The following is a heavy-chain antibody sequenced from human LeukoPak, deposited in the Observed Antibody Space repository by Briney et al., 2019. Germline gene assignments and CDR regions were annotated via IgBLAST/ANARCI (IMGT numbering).Heavy chain of an antibody. D-gene: IGHD3-22*01. CDR1: GFTFGAYA. CDR2: VSYDGNNK. J-gene: IGHJ6*02. V-gene: IGHV3-30*04. CDR3: ARVRTPYYDSSGSSPYDMDV. Sequence: PGGSLRLSCAASGFTFGAYAMHWVRQAPGKGLEWVAVVSYDGNNKYYTDSVKGPFTISRDNSKNTLYLQMNSLRAEDTAVYYCARVRTPYYDSSGSSPYDMDVWGQGTTVTVSS.